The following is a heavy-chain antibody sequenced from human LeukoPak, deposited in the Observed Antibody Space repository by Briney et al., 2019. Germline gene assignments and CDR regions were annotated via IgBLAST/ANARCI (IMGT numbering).Heavy chain of an antibody. D-gene: IGHD2-15*01. Sequence: GGSLRLSCAASGFTFSSYAMSWVRQAPGKGLEWVSAISGSGGSTYCADSVKGRFTISRDNSKNTLYLQMNSLRAEDTAVYYCAKDEEDIVVVVAAYWGQGTLVTVSS. CDR2: ISGSGGST. J-gene: IGHJ4*02. CDR1: GFTFSSYA. V-gene: IGHV3-23*01. CDR3: AKDEEDIVVVVAAY.